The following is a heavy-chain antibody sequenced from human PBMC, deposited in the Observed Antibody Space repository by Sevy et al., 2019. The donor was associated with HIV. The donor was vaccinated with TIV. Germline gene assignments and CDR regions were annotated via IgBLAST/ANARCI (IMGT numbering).Heavy chain of an antibody. D-gene: IGHD3-22*01. CDR1: GFTFSNDA. J-gene: IGHJ4*02. CDR3: AMNYDSSGYFDY. CDR2: ISGSGGSGDKT. Sequence: GGSLRLSCAASGFTFSNDAMNWVRQAPGKELEWVSGISGSGGSGDKTNYADSVKGRFTISRDDSKNSLYLQLNSLRAEDTAIYYCAMNYDSSGYFDYWGQGTLVTVSS. V-gene: IGHV3-23*01.